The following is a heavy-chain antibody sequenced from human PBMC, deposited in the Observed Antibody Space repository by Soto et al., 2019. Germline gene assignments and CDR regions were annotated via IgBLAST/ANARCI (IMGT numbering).Heavy chain of an antibody. CDR1: GYTFTSYD. V-gene: IGHV1-8*01. D-gene: IGHD3-16*01. CDR3: ARERRGGYYYYMDV. Sequence: ASVKVSCKASGYTFTSYDINWVRQATGQGLEWMGWMNPNSGNTGYAQKFQGRVTMTRNTSISTAYMELSSLRSEDTAVYYCARERRGGYYYYMDVWGKGTTVTVSS. CDR2: MNPNSGNT. J-gene: IGHJ6*03.